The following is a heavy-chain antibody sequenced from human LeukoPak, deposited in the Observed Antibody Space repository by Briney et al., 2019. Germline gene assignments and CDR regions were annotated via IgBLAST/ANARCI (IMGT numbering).Heavy chain of an antibody. CDR3: ARSPRGLYFDY. D-gene: IGHD1-26*01. CDR2: FYNSGNT. J-gene: IGHJ4*02. Sequence: SETLSLTRTVSGGSISSYYWSWVRQPPGKGLEWIGDFYNSGNTNYNPSLKSRVTMSVDTSQNRFSLKLSSATAADTAVYYCARSPRGLYFDYWGQGTIVTASS. CDR1: GGSISSYY. V-gene: IGHV4-59*01.